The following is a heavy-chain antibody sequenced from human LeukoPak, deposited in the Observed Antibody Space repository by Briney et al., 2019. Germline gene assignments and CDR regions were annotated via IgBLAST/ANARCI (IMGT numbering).Heavy chain of an antibody. CDR1: GFTFSSYG. Sequence: PGGSLRLSCAASGFTFSSYGMHWVRQAPGKGLEWVSFIRYDGNKKYYADSVKGRFTISRDNSKNTLYLQMDSLRAEDTAVYYCAKRVSGATYLEYWGQGTLVTVSS. J-gene: IGHJ4*02. V-gene: IGHV3-30*02. D-gene: IGHD1-26*01. CDR3: AKRVSGATYLEY. CDR2: IRYDGNKK.